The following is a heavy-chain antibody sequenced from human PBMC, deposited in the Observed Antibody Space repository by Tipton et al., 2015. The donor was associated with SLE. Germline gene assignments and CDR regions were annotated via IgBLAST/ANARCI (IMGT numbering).Heavy chain of an antibody. CDR1: GFTVSSNY. Sequence: QLVQSGGGLVQPGGSLRLSCAASGFTVSSNYMSWVRQAPGKGLEWVSVIYGGGSTYYADSVKGRFTISRDNSKNTLYLQMNSLRAEDTAVYYCARAASFWSGYHDYWGQGTLVTVSS. J-gene: IGHJ4*02. V-gene: IGHV3-66*01. CDR2: IYGGGST. D-gene: IGHD3-3*01. CDR3: ARAASFWSGYHDY.